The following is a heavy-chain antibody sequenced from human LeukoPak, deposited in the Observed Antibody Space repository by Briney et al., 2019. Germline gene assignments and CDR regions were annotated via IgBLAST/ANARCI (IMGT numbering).Heavy chain of an antibody. CDR2: MNPNSGNT. J-gene: IGHJ5*01. Sequence: GASVKVSCKASGYTFINYNINWVRQATGQGLEWMGWMNPNSGNTGYAQNFQGRVSMTRNTSASTAYMELSSLISEDTAVYYCTRGGKGNYDFWRGYEGYFDAWGHGSLVTVSS. CDR1: GYTFINYN. D-gene: IGHD3-3*01. V-gene: IGHV1-8*01. CDR3: TRGGKGNYDFWRGYEGYFDA.